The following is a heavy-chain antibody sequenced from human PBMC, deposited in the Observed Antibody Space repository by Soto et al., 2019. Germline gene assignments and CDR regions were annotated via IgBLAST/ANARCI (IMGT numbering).Heavy chain of an antibody. V-gene: IGHV3-23*01. CDR3: AKDRLRGNFDY. CDR1: GFTFNNYA. CDR2: ISGTGGST. Sequence: EVQVFDSGGGLVQPGGSLRLSCAASGFTFNNYAMNWVRQAPGKVVEWVATISGTGGSTYYAYSVKGRFTISRDNSENTLYLQMNSLRVEDTAVYYCAKDRLRGNFDYWGQGAQVTASS. J-gene: IGHJ4*02.